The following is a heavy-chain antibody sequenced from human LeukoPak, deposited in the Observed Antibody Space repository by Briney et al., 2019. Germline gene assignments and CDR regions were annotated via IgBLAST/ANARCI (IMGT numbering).Heavy chain of an antibody. D-gene: IGHD6-13*01. CDR2: MNPNSGNT. Sequence: ASVKVSCKASGGTFSSYAISWVRQATGQGLEWMGWMNPNSGNTGYAQKFQGRVTMTRNTSISTAYMELSSLRSEDTAVYYCARGGSGSSWYDYWGQGTLVTVSS. CDR3: ARGGSGSSWYDY. CDR1: GGTFSSYA. J-gene: IGHJ4*02. V-gene: IGHV1-8*02.